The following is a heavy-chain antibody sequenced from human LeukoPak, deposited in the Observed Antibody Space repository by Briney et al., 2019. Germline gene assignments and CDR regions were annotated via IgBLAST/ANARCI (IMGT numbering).Heavy chain of an antibody. CDR2: ISGSGGST. D-gene: IGHD5-18*01. CDR1: GFTFSSYA. CDR3: TKDRLTGYSFGYSYFDY. J-gene: IGHJ4*02. V-gene: IGHV3-23*01. Sequence: PGGSLRLSCAASGFTFSSYAMTWGRQAPGKGLEWVSTISGSGGSTYYADSVKGRFTISRDNSKNTLYLQMNSLRAEDTAVYYCTKDRLTGYSFGYSYFDYWGQGTLVTVSS.